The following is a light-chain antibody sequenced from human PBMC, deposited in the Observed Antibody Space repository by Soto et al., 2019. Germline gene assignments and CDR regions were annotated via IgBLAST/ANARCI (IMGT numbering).Light chain of an antibody. CDR2: GAS. Sequence: EIVLAQSPGSLSLSPGERATLSCRAIQTISSRYLTWSQQKSGQVPRLLIYGASRRATGIPDRLSVSGSGIDFTITIRRLEPEDVAGYYCHHTGNLHGTFDQEAKVEIK. CDR1: QTISSRY. V-gene: IGKV3-20*01. CDR3: HHTGNLHGT. J-gene: IGKJ1*01.